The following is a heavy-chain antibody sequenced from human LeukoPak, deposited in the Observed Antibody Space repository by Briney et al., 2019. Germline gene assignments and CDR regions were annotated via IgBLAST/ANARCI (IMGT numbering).Heavy chain of an antibody. V-gene: IGHV3-21*01. CDR1: GFTFSSYS. D-gene: IGHD3-3*01. CDR2: ISSSSSYI. J-gene: IGHJ6*02. Sequence: PGGSLRLSCAASGFTFSSYSMTWVRQAPGKGLEWVSSISSSSSYIYYADSVKGRFTISRDNAKNSLYLQMNSLRAEDTAVYYCARELSDYDFWSGSDVWGQGTTVTVSS. CDR3: ARELSDYDFWSGSDV.